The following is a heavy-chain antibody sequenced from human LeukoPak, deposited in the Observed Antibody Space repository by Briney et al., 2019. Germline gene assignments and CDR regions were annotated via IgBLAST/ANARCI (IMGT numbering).Heavy chain of an antibody. CDR3: AKGGNICDNYYAFEI. J-gene: IGHJ3*02. CDR2: IRRDGNTI. V-gene: IGHV3-48*03. CDR1: GFISYTYE. Sequence: PGGSLRLSCAASGFISYTYEMNWVRQAPGKGLEWVSDIRRDGNTIYYADSVRGRFTISRDNSKNSLYLQMNGLRPEDTAVYYCAKGGNICDNYYAFEIWGQGTMVTVCS. D-gene: IGHD4/OR15-4a*01.